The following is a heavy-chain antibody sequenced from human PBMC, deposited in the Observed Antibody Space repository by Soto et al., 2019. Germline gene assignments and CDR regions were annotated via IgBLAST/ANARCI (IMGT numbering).Heavy chain of an antibody. CDR2: INHSGST. CDR1: GGSFSGDY. V-gene: IGHV4-34*01. J-gene: IGHJ5*02. CDR3: ATHGPHYYGSGIYRACDLYNRFGQ. Sequence: SETLSLTCAVYGGSFSGDYWSWIRQPPGKXLDWIGEINHSGSTNYNPSLKCRVTISVDTSKNQFSLNLSSVTAADTAVYYCATHGPHYYGSGIYRACDLYNRFGQWGQGSLVTVSS. D-gene: IGHD3-10*01.